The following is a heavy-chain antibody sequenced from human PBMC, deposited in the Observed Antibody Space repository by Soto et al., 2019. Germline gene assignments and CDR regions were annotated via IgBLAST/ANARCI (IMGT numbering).Heavy chain of an antibody. V-gene: IGHV3-23*01. CDR2: ISGSGVST. J-gene: IGHJ4*02. CDR3: AKGAWYYDILTGYGYFDY. Sequence: EVQLLESGGGLVQPGGSLRLSCAASGFTFSSYAMSWVRQAPGKGLEWVSGISGSGVSTYYADSVKGRFTISRDNSKNTLYLQMNSLIADDTAVYYCAKGAWYYDILTGYGYFDYWGQGTLVTVSS. CDR1: GFTFSSYA. D-gene: IGHD3-9*01.